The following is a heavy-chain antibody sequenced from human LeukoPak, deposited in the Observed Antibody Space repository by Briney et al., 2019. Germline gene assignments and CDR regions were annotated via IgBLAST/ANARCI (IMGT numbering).Heavy chain of an antibody. J-gene: IGHJ6*02. CDR2: TYYRSKWYN. D-gene: IGHD6-19*01. CDR3: AREARQQWPVHYYYYGMDV. Sequence: SQTLSLTCAISGDSVSSNSAAWNWIRQSPSRGLEWLGRTYYRSKWYNDYAVSVKSRITINPDTSKNQFSLQLNSVTPEDTAVYYCAREARQQWPVHYYYYGMDVWGQGTTVTVSS. CDR1: GDSVSSNSAA. V-gene: IGHV6-1*01.